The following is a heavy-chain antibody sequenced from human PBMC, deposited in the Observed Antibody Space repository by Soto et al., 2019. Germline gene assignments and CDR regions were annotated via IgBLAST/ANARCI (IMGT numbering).Heavy chain of an antibody. J-gene: IGHJ4*02. CDR2: INSDGSST. V-gene: IGHV3-74*01. Sequence: GGSLRLSCAASGFTFSSYWMHWVRQAPGKGLVWVSRINSDGSSTSYADSVKGRFTISRDNAKNTLYLQMNSLRAEDTAVYYCAREAGGDYIWGSYRFDYWGQGTLVTVSS. CDR1: GFTFSSYW. D-gene: IGHD3-16*02. CDR3: AREAGGDYIWGSYRFDY.